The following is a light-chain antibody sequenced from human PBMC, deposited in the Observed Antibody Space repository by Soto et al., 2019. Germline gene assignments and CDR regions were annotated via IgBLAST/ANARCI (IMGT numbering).Light chain of an antibody. Sequence: QSVLTQPPSASGTPGQRVTISCSGSSSNIGTKTVNWYQQLPGTAPKLLIYSNNQRPSGVPDRFSVSKSGTSASLAISGRQSEDEADYYCAAWDDSLNGYVFGTGTKVTVL. CDR3: AAWDDSLNGYV. CDR2: SNN. J-gene: IGLJ1*01. CDR1: SSNIGTKT. V-gene: IGLV1-44*01.